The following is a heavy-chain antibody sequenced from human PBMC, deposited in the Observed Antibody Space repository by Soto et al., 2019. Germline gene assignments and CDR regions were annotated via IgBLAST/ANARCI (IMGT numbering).Heavy chain of an antibody. Sequence: SETLSLTCTVSGGSISSGGYYWSWIRQHPGKGLEWIGYIYYSGSTYYNPSLKSRVTISVDTSKNQFSLKLSSVTAADTAVYYCARPSMGYYGMDVWGQGTTVTV. D-gene: IGHD2-8*01. CDR3: ARPSMGYYGMDV. J-gene: IGHJ6*02. V-gene: IGHV4-31*03. CDR2: IYYSGST. CDR1: GGSISSGGYY.